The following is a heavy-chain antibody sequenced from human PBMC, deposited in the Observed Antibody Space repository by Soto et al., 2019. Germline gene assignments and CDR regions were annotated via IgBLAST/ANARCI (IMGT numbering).Heavy chain of an antibody. Sequence: PSETLSLTCTVSGGSISSYYWSWIRQSPGKGLEWIGYIYYSGSTNYNPSLKSRVTISVDTSKNQFSLKLSSVTAADTAVYYCARVRGSTYYYYGMDVWGQGTTVTVSS. CDR2: IYYSGST. CDR3: ARVRGSTYYYYGMDV. CDR1: GGSISSYY. J-gene: IGHJ6*02. V-gene: IGHV4-59*01. D-gene: IGHD3-10*01.